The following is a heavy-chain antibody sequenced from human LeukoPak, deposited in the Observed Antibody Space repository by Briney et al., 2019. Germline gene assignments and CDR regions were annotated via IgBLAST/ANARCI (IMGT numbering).Heavy chain of an antibody. CDR2: IYTSGST. D-gene: IGHD1/OR15-1a*01. CDR1: GGSISSGSYY. J-gene: IGHJ6*03. Sequence: SETLSLTCTVSGGSISSGSYYWSWIRQPAGKGLEWIGRIYTSGSTNYNPSLKSRVTISVDTSKNQFSLKLSSVTAADTAVYYCARGEAGRVLLTGTDYYYMDVWGKGTTVTVSS. CDR3: ARGEAGRVLLTGTDYYYMDV. V-gene: IGHV4-61*02.